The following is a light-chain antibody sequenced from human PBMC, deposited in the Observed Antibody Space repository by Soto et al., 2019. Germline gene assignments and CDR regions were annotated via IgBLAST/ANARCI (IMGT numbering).Light chain of an antibody. V-gene: IGKV1-5*01. CDR3: QQYNSYQT. J-gene: IGKJ1*01. Sequence: DIQMTQSPSTLSASVGDRVTITCLASQSISSWLAWYQQKPGKAPKLLIYDASSLESGVPSRFSGSGSGTEFTLTISSLQPDDFATYYCQQYNSYQTFGQGTKV. CDR1: QSISSW. CDR2: DAS.